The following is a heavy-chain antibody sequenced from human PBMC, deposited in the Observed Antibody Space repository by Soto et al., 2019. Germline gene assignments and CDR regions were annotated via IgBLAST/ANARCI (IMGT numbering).Heavy chain of an antibody. CDR3: ARMGGSVAVAGHYGMDV. Sequence: GESLKISCKGSGYSFTSYWISWVRQMPGKGLEWMGRIDPSDSYTNYSPSFQGHVTISADKSISTAYLQWSSLKASDTAMYYCARMGGSVAVAGHYGMDVCGQGTTGTVSS. CDR2: IDPSDSYT. J-gene: IGHJ6*02. V-gene: IGHV5-10-1*01. CDR1: GYSFTSYW. D-gene: IGHD6-19*01.